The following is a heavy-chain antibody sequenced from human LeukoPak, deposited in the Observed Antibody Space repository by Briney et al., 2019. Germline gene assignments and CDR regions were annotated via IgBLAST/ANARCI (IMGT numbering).Heavy chain of an antibody. CDR1: GFTFSSYG. J-gene: IGHJ6*02. CDR3: AKGDSSSWSAYYYYYGMDV. V-gene: IGHV3-30*18. CDR2: ISYDGSNK. D-gene: IGHD6-13*01. Sequence: PGGSLRLPCAASGFTFSSYGMHWVRQAPGKGLEWVAVISYDGSNKYYADSVKGRFTISRDNSKNTLYLQMNSLRAEDTAVYYCAKGDSSSWSAYYYYYGMDVWGQGTTVTVSS.